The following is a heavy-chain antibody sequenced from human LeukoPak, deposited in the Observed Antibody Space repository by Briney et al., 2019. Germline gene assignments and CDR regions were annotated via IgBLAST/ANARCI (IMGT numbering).Heavy chain of an antibody. V-gene: IGHV3-64D*06. J-gene: IGHJ4*02. CDR3: VRDMSGKYSFDY. CDR1: GFTLTRHV. CDR2: IHHNGEIT. Sequence: GGSLRLSCAASGFTLTRHVMHWVRQAPGKALEYVSFIHHNGEITSYAESVRGRFTVSRGNSKNTLFLELSSLRTDDTAVYYCVRDMSGKYSFDYWGQGALVTVSS. D-gene: IGHD1-26*01.